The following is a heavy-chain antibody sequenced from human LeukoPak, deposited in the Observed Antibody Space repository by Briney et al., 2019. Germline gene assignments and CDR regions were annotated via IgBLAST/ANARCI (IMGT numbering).Heavy chain of an antibody. D-gene: IGHD1-26*01. Sequence: SETLSLTCTVSGGSLSPYYWTWIRQPPRKGLEWIGYICHTGTTRYNPSLNSRVTISVETSKNQFSLRLNSVTAADTAIYYGARLDSGDHGNIPHWGQGTLVTVAS. CDR3: ARLDSGDHGNIPH. CDR1: GGSLSPYY. V-gene: IGHV4-59*08. J-gene: IGHJ1*01. CDR2: ICHTGTT.